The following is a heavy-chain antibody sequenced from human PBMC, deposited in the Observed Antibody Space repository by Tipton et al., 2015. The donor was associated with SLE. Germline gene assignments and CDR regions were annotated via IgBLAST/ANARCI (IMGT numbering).Heavy chain of an antibody. CDR2: ISSSTSYK. D-gene: IGHD1-26*01. J-gene: IGHJ4*02. CDR3: ARWCGCYPLAC. CDR1: GFSFSRYT. Sequence: LVQSGGGLVQPGGSLRLSCAASGFSFSRYTMNWVRQAPGKGLEWVSSISSSTSYKYYADSVKGRFTISRDNAKKSLYLQMNSSRAVVTAVYYCARWCGCYPLACWGQGSLFAVSS. V-gene: IGHV3-21*01.